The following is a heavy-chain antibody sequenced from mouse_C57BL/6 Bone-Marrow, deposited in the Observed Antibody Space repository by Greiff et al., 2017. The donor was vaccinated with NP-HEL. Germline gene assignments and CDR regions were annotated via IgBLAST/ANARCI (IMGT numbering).Heavy chain of an antibody. CDR3: ARHESVYYGSSYYFDY. V-gene: IGHV1-62-2*01. D-gene: IGHD1-1*01. CDR2: FYPGSGSI. CDR1: GYTFTEYT. Sequence: QVHVKQSGAELVKPGASVKLSCKASGYTFTEYTIHWVKQRSGQGLEWIGWFYPGSGSIKYNEKFKDKATLTADKSSSTVYLELSRLTSDDSAVYCCARHESVYYGSSYYFDYWGQGTTLTVSS. J-gene: IGHJ2*01.